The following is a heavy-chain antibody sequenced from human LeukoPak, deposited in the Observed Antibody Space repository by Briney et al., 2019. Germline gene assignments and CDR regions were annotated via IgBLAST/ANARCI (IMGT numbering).Heavy chain of an antibody. CDR2: IRYDGSNK. V-gene: IGHV3-30*02. Sequence: QPGGSLRLSCAASGFTFSSYGMHWVRQAPGKGLEWGAFIRYDGSNKYYADSVKGRFTIYRDNFKNTLYLQMNSLRAEDTAVYYCAKEEDYYDSSGPPPRVDFDYWGQGTLVTVSS. CDR1: GFTFSSYG. CDR3: AKEEDYYDSSGPPPRVDFDY. D-gene: IGHD3-22*01. J-gene: IGHJ4*02.